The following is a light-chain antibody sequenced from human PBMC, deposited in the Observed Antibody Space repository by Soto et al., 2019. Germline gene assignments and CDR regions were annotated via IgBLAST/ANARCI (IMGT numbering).Light chain of an antibody. V-gene: IGKV3-15*01. CDR1: QSVSSN. Sequence: EIVITHSPATLSFSPGERATLSCRASQSVSSNLAWYQQKPGQAPRLLIYGASTRATGIPARFSGSGSGTEFTLTISSLQPEDFAVYYCQQYNNWRTFGQGTKVDIK. CDR3: QQYNNWRT. J-gene: IGKJ1*01. CDR2: GAS.